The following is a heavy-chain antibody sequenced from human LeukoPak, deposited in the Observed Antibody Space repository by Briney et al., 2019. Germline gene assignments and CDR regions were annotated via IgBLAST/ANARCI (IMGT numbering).Heavy chain of an antibody. V-gene: IGHV3-48*03. CDR2: ISSSGSTI. Sequence: GGSLRLSCAASGFTFSSYGMNWVRQAPGKGLEWVSYISSSGSTIYYADSVKGRFTISRDNAKNSLYLQMNSLRAEDTAVYYCARDQYYGSGSYLPFDYWGQGTLVTVSS. CDR1: GFTFSSYG. CDR3: ARDQYYGSGSYLPFDY. D-gene: IGHD3-10*01. J-gene: IGHJ4*02.